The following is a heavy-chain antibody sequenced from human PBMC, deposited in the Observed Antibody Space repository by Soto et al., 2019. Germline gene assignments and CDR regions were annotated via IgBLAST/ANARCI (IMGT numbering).Heavy chain of an antibody. Sequence: GASVKVSCKASGGTFSSYTISWVRQAPGQGLEWMGRIIPILGIANYAQKFQGRVTITADKSTSTAYMELSSLRSEDTAVYYCARGLYCSGGSCHLSWFDPWGQGTLVTVSS. V-gene: IGHV1-69*02. CDR3: ARGLYCSGGSCHLSWFDP. J-gene: IGHJ5*02. CDR1: GGTFSSYT. CDR2: IIPILGIA. D-gene: IGHD2-15*01.